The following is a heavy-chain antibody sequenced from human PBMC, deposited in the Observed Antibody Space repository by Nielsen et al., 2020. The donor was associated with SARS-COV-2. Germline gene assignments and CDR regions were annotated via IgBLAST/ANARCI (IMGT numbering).Heavy chain of an antibody. V-gene: IGHV3-21*01. CDR3: ARDLFYGSGSYYPASWGMDV. CDR2: ISSSSSYI. D-gene: IGHD3-10*01. J-gene: IGHJ6*02. Sequence: VRQAPGKGLEWVSSISSSSSYIYYADSVKGRFTISRDNAKNSLYLQMNSLRAEDTAVYYCARDLFYGSGSYYPASWGMDVWGQGTTVTVSS.